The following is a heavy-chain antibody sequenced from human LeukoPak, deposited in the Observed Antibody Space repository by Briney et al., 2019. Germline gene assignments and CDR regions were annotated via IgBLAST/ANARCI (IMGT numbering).Heavy chain of an antibody. J-gene: IGHJ4*02. Sequence: ASVKVSCKASGYTFTSYYMHWVRQAPGQGLEWMGIINPSGGSTSYAQKFQGRVTMTRDTSTNTVYMELSSLRSEDTAVYFCAGATLSDYYFNYWGQGTLVTVSS. CDR2: INPSGGST. V-gene: IGHV1-46*01. CDR3: AGATLSDYYFNY. CDR1: GYTFTSYY.